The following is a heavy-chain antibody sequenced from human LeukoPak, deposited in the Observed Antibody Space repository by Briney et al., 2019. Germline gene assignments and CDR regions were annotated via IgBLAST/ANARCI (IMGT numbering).Heavy chain of an antibody. CDR3: ARTNLDCKNGVCYDY. V-gene: IGHV1-18*01. CDR1: DYTFTNYG. D-gene: IGHD2-8*01. Sequence: ASVKVSCTASDYTFTNYGISWVRQAPGQGLEWMGWISAYNGKTYYAQNFQGRVTVTTDTSTSTAYMDLRSLRSDDTAVYYCARTNLDCKNGVCYDYWGQGTPVTVST. J-gene: IGHJ4*02. CDR2: ISAYNGKT.